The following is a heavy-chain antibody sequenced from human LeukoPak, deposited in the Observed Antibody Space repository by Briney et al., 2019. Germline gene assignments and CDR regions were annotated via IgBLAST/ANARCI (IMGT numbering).Heavy chain of an antibody. CDR1: GFTFDDYA. V-gene: IGHV3-9*03. CDR2: ISWNSGSI. J-gene: IGHJ3*02. D-gene: IGHD3-16*01. Sequence: GESLRLSCAASGFTFDDYAMHWVRQVPGEGLEWVSGISWNSGSIGYADSVKGRFTTSRDNAKNAMYLQMNSLRADDMALYFCAKGTFGTYGPRDAFDKWGQGTMVTVSS. CDR3: AKGTFGTYGPRDAFDK.